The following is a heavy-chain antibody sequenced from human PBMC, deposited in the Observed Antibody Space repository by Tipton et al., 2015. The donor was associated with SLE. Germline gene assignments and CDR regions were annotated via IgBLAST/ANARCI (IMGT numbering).Heavy chain of an antibody. D-gene: IGHD5-24*01. CDR1: GGSFSDYY. CDR2: INHSGST. CDR3: ARLTTLATFYS. J-gene: IGHJ4*02. V-gene: IGHV4-34*01. Sequence: TLSLTCAVYGGSFSDYYWSWIRQPPGKGLEWIGEINHSGSTNYNPSLKSRVTISVDTSKNQFSLRLSSVTAADTAVYYCARLTTLATFYSWGQGTRVTVSS.